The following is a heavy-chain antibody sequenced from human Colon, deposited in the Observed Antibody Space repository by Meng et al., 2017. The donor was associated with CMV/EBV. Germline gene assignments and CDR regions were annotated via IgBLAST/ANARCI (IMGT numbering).Heavy chain of an antibody. CDR1: GFTSGSTFSSYA. V-gene: IGHV3-23*01. J-gene: IGHJ4*02. D-gene: IGHD5-12*01. CDR2: ISGSGDTT. CDR3: TQDRTREIVPLTNYFYY. Sequence: GESLKISCAASGFTSGSTFSSYAMNWVRQAPGKGLEWVSIISGSGDTTRYADSVKGRFTVSRDNSQNTLYLQMNSLRAEDTAVYYCTQDRTREIVPLTNYFYYWGRGTLVTVSS.